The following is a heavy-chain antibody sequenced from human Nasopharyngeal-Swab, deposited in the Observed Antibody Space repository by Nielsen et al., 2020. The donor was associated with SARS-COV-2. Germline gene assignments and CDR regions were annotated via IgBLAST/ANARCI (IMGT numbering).Heavy chain of an antibody. CDR2: IYSGGSST. D-gene: IGHD6-13*01. CDR1: GFTVSSYA. J-gene: IGHJ6*02. Sequence: GESLKISCAASGFTVSSYAMSWVRQAPGKGLEWVSVIYSGGSSTYYADSVKGRFTISRDNSKNTLYLQMNSLRAEDTAVYYCANLLFSSSWYEGYYYGMDVWGQGTTVTVSS. CDR3: ANLLFSSSWYEGYYYGMDV. V-gene: IGHV3-23*03.